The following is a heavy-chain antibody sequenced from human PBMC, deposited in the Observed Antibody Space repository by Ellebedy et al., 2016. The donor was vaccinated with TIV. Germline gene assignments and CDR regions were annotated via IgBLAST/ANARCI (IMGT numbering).Heavy chain of an antibody. J-gene: IGHJ4*02. D-gene: IGHD3-10*01. CDR3: ARTSRGFGPPGY. CDR1: GGSISSYY. CDR2: IYYSGTT. Sequence: MPSETLSLTCTVSGGSISSYYWSWIRQPPGKGLEWIGYIYYSGTTNYNPSLKSRVTISVDTSKNQFSLNLTSVTAADTAVYYCARTSRGFGPPGYWGQGTLVTVSS. V-gene: IGHV4-59*01.